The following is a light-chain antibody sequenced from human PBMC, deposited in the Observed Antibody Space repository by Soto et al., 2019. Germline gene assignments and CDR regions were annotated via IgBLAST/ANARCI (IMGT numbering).Light chain of an antibody. CDR3: QQYNNWPPWT. CDR1: QRVSSN. Sequence: EIVMTSSPATLSVSPGERATLSCWASQRVSSNVAWYQPKPGQAPRLLIYGASTRATGIPARFSGSGSGTEFTRTIRSLQSEDFAVYYCQQYNNWPPWTLGQGTKAEIK. CDR2: GAS. J-gene: IGKJ1*01. V-gene: IGKV3-15*01.